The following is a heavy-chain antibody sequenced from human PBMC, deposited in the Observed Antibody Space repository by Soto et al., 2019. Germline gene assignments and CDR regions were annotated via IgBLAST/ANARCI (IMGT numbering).Heavy chain of an antibody. Sequence: GWSLRLSCTASGFTFSSFGMAWVRQAPGKGLEWVSAISGSADSSYYADSVKGRFTISRDNPKNTLYLQMDSLRAEDTGVYFCAKVGIGSFSHKHQFEHWGQGTQVTVSS. CDR3: AKVGIGSFSHKHQFEH. CDR1: GFTFSSFG. V-gene: IGHV3-23*01. J-gene: IGHJ4*02. D-gene: IGHD2-2*03. CDR2: ISGSADSS.